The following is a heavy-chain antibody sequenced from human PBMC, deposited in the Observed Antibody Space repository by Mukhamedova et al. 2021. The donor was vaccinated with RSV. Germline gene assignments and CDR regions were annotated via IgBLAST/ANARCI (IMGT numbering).Heavy chain of an antibody. Sequence: YNPSLRIRVTISVDTSQNQFSLRLTSVTAADSAVYYCARQPPDTASFDIWCPGILVTVSS. J-gene: IGHJ4*02. V-gene: IGHV4-61*07. D-gene: IGHD5-18*01. CDR3: ARQPPDTASFDI.